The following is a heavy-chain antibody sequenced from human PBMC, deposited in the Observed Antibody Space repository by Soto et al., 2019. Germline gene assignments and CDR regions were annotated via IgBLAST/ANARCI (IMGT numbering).Heavy chain of an antibody. CDR3: AREKMPYGMDV. J-gene: IGHJ6*02. V-gene: IGHV4-4*07. D-gene: IGHD2-2*01. CDR2: FYTGGST. Sequence: PSETLSLTCTVSGGSISTYYWSWIRQPAGKGLEWIGRFYTGGSTNYNPSLKSRVTLSVGTSKNQLSLKLRSVTAADTAVYYCAREKMPYGMDVWGQGTTVTVSS. CDR1: GGSISTYY.